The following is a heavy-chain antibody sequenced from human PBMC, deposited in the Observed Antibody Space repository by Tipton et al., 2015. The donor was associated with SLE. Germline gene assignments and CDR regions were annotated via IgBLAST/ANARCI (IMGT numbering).Heavy chain of an antibody. CDR2: IHFTGST. CDR1: GGSISNTYFF. V-gene: IGHV4-31*03. J-gene: IGHJ3*02. D-gene: IGHD3-10*01. CDR3: AREDRINTERGVIMDAFDI. Sequence: TLSLTCTVSGGSISNTYFFWTWIRQRPGKGLEWIGNIHFTGSTYYNPALKSRLTIPLDTSKNQFSLELSSVTAADTAVYYCAREDRINTERGVIMDAFDIWGQGTMVTVSS.